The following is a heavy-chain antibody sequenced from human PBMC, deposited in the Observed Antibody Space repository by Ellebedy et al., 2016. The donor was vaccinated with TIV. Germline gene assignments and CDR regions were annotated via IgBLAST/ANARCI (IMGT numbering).Heavy chain of an antibody. CDR1: GFSVSSYY. CDR3: AGGGSYRGMDV. CDR2: IYSGGST. V-gene: IGHV3-66*01. D-gene: IGHD1-26*01. J-gene: IGHJ6*02. Sequence: PGGSLRLSCAASGFSVSSYYMSWVRQAPGKGLEWVSVIYSGGSTYYADSVKGRLTISRDNSKNTLYLQMNSLRAEDTAVYYCAGGGSYRGMDVWGQGTTVTVSS.